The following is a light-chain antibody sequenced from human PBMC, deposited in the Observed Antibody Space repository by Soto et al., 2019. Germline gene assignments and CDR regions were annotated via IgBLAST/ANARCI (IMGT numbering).Light chain of an antibody. Sequence: EFVLTQSPATLSLSPGERATLSCRASQSVDNYLAWYQQRPGQAPRLLIYDASKRATGIPARFSGSGSGTDFTLTISSLEPEDFAVYYCQQRRDWPITFGQGTRLEIK. J-gene: IGKJ5*01. V-gene: IGKV3-11*01. CDR3: QQRRDWPIT. CDR2: DAS. CDR1: QSVDNY.